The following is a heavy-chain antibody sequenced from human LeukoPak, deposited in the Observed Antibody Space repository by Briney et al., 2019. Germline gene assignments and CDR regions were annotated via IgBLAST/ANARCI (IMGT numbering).Heavy chain of an antibody. CDR2: IHYTGGT. CDR3: ARGNILSGYCFDF. J-gene: IGHJ4*02. CDR1: GGSIRGYY. V-gene: IGHV4-34*01. D-gene: IGHD3-9*01. Sequence: SEALSLTCAVYGGSIRGYYWSWIRQPPGKGLEWVGEIHYTGGTSYNPSLKSRATISIATSKNQLSLKLSSVTAADTAVYYCARGNILSGYCFDFWGQGALVTVSS.